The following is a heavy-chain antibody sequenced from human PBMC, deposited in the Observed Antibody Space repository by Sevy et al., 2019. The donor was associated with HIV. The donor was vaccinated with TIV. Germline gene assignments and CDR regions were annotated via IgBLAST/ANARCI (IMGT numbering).Heavy chain of an antibody. V-gene: IGHV3-7*01. CDR2: IKQDGSEK. D-gene: IGHD2-2*01. CDR1: GFTFSSYW. CDR3: AREGCSSTSCYGENYYYYYMDV. J-gene: IGHJ6*03. Sequence: GGCLRLSCAASGFTFSSYWMSWVRQAPGKGLEWVANIKQDGSEKYYVDSVKGRFTISRDNAKNSLYLQMISLRAEDTAVYYCAREGCSSTSCYGENYYYYYMDVWGKGTTVTVSS.